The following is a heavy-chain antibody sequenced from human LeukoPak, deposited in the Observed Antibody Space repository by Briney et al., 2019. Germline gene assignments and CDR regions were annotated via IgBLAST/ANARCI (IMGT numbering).Heavy chain of an antibody. CDR2: ISHSGTT. J-gene: IGHJ5*02. CDR1: GGSLSSSPW. D-gene: IGHD4-17*01. V-gene: IGHV4-4*02. Sequence: PSETLSLTCAVSGGSLSSSPWWTWVRQPPGKGLEWIGEISHSGTTNYNPSLKSRVTMSVDTSKNQFSLKLSSVTAADTAVYYCARGMTTGPDPWGQGILVTVSS. CDR3: ARGMTTGPDP.